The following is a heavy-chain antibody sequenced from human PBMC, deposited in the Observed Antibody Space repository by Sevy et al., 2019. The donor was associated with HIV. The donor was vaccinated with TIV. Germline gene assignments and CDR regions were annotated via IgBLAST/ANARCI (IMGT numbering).Heavy chain of an antibody. V-gene: IGHV3-7*01. CDR3: TRGVYALDI. Sequence: GGSLRLSCAVSGFSLSNYWMTWVRQAPGKGLEWVANIKENGNEIYYVDPVKGRFTISRDNAKNSLYLQMNSLRDEDTAVYYCTRGVYALDIWGQGTMVTVSS. CDR2: IKENGNEI. CDR1: GFSLSNYW. J-gene: IGHJ3*02.